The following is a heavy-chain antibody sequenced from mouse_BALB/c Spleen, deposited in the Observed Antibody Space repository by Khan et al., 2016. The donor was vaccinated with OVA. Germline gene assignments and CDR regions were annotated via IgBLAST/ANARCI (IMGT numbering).Heavy chain of an antibody. Sequence: EVQLQESGPGLVKPSQSLSPTCTVTGYSITSDYAWNWIRQFPGNKLEWMGYITYSGSTSYIPSLKGRISITRDTSKNQFFLQLNSVTTEDTATYYCARWFAYWGQGTLVTVSA. CDR3: ARWFAY. CDR2: ITYSGST. V-gene: IGHV3-2*02. J-gene: IGHJ3*01. CDR1: GYSITSDYA.